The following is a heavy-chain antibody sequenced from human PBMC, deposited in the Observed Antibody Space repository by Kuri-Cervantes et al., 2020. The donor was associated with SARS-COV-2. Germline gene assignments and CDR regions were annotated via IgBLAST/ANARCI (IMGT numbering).Heavy chain of an antibody. D-gene: IGHD4-11*01. Sequence: SETLSLTCGVSGYAIASGYHWGWIRQPPGKGLEWIGNIHYSGSNYYNPSLKTRVIISIDMSKNQFSLKLSSVTAADTAVYYCARHPYTVTTPIDYWGQGTLVTVSS. J-gene: IGHJ4*02. CDR3: ARHPYTVTTPIDY. CDR2: IHYSGSN. V-gene: IGHV4-38-2*01. CDR1: GYAIASGYH.